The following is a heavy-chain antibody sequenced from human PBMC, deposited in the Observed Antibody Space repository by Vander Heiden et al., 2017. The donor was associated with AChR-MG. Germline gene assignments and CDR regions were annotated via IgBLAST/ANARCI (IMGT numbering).Heavy chain of an antibody. J-gene: IGHJ4*02. CDR3: GRDNSPTNSVCCDY. V-gene: IGHV3-33*05. CDR1: GFTFGKYG. CDR2: IESDGRNE. Sequence: QVQLVESGGGVVQSGRSLRLSCVASGFTFGKYGMHGVGQERGKGMEWVGVIESDGRNEDYADSVKSGYTNYRENFKNRLYLQMNSVGDDDTDVYYCGRDNSPTNSVCCDYWGQGTMVTVSS. D-gene: IGHD2-8*01.